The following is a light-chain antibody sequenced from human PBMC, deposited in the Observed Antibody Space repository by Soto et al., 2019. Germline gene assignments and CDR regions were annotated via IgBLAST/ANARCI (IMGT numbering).Light chain of an antibody. CDR1: SSYVGGYDF. CDR3: CSYAGDLAL. Sequence: QSVLTQPRSVSGSPVQSVTISFTGTSSYVGGYDFVSWYQQHPGKAPKLMISDVSKRPSGVPDRFSGSKSGNTASLTISGLQAEDEADYYCCSYAGDLALFGGGTKLTVL. J-gene: IGLJ2*01. CDR2: DVS. V-gene: IGLV2-11*01.